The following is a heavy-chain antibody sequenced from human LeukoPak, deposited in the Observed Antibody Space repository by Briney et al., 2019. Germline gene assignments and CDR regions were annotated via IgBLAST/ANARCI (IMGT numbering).Heavy chain of an antibody. J-gene: IGHJ4*02. D-gene: IGHD6-19*01. Sequence: PGGSLRLSCAVSGFPFSIYEMNWVRQAPGKGLEWVGFIRSKAYGGTTEYAASVKSRFTISRDDSKSIAYLQMNSLKTEDTAVYYCTRPFYSSGWYDYWGQGTLVTVSS. CDR3: TRPFYSSGWYDY. V-gene: IGHV3-49*04. CDR1: GFPFSIYE. CDR2: IRSKAYGGTT.